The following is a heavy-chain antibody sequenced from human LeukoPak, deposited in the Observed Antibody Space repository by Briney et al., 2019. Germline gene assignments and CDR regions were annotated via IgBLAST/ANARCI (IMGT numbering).Heavy chain of an antibody. CDR3: ARVSGTATGTTRYYYYGMDV. V-gene: IGHV3-7*01. J-gene: IGHJ6*02. D-gene: IGHD1-1*01. CDR1: GFTFSSYW. Sequence: PGGPLRLSCAASGFTFSSYWMSWVRQAPGKGLEWVANIKQDGSEKYYVDSVKGRFTISRDNAKNSLYLQMNSLRAEDTAVYYCARVSGTATGTTRYYYYGMDVWGQGTTVTVSS. CDR2: IKQDGSEK.